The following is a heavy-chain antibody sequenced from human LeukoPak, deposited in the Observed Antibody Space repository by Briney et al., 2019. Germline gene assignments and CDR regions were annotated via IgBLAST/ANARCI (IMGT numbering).Heavy chain of an antibody. CDR3: ARGIEEWLYLYY. Sequence: GGSLRLSCATSGFNFSDSRMTWVRQAPGKGLEYVATMNRDGSEKYYVDSVKGRFTISRDNSKNSLYLQIDSLRAEDTAVYYCARGIEEWLYLYYWGQGALVTVAS. D-gene: IGHD3-3*01. CDR1: GFNFSDSR. J-gene: IGHJ4*02. V-gene: IGHV3-7*04. CDR2: MNRDGSEK.